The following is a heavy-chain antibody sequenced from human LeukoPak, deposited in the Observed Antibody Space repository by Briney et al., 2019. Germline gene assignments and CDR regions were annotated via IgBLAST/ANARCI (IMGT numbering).Heavy chain of an antibody. CDR2: IIPIFGTA. CDR3: ASRYSGYRLGLDY. D-gene: IGHD3-22*01. J-gene: IGHJ4*02. CDR1: GGTFTSYA. Sequence: GASVKVSCKASGGTFTSYAINWVRQAPGQGLEWMGGIIPIFGTANYAQKFQGRVTITADESTSTAYMELSSLRSEDTAVYYCASRYSGYRLGLDYWGQGTLVTVSS. V-gene: IGHV1-69*13.